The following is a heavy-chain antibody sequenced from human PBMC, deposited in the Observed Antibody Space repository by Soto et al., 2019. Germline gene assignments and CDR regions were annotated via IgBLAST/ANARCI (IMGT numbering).Heavy chain of an antibody. CDR2: IWHDGNNK. V-gene: IGHV3-33*01. CDR3: ASDLVGASDSYGLDV. D-gene: IGHD1-26*01. CDR1: GFTFSNYG. Sequence: GGSLRLSCAASGFTFSNYGMHWVRQAPGNGLEWVAIIWHDGNNKYYADSVRGRFIISRDNSKNRLYLQMNSLRAEDTAVYYCASDLVGASDSYGLDVWGQGTPVTVSS. J-gene: IGHJ6*02.